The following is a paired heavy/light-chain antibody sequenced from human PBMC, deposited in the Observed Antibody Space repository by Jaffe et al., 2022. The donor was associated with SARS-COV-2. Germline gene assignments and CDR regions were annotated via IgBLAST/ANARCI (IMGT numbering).Light chain of an antibody. Sequence: QSVLTQPPSVSAAPGQKVTISCSGSSSNIGSNYVSWYQQLPGTAPKLLIYENNKRPSGIPDRFSGSKSGTSATLGITGLQTGDEADYYCGTWDSSLSAYVFGTGTKVTVL. CDR2: ENN. J-gene: IGLJ1*01. V-gene: IGLV1-51*02. CDR3: GTWDSSLSAYV. CDR1: SSNIGSNY.
Heavy chain of an antibody. CDR2: IYYTGST. CDR1: GGSLSSYY. D-gene: IGHD2-15*01. V-gene: IGHV4-59*01. J-gene: IGHJ4*02. Sequence: QVQLQESGPGLVKPSETLSLTCIVSGGSLSSYYWSWIRQPPGKGLEWLGYIYYTGSTTYNPSLQSRVTMSVDTSKNQFSLNLASVTAADTAVYYCARRGAGGYCRGGSCPPFDYWGQGTLVTVSS. CDR3: ARRGAGGYCRGGSCPPFDY.